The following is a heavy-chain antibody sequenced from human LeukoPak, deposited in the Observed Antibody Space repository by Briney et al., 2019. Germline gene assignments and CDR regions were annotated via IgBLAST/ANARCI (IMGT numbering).Heavy chain of an antibody. Sequence: GGSLRLSCAASGFTFSSYSMNWVRQAPGKGLEWVAVISYDGSNKYYADSVKGRFTISRDNSKNTLYLQMNSLRAEDTAAYYCARSYSSSRYYYYGMDVWGQGTTVTVSS. CDR3: ARSYSSSRYYYYGMDV. V-gene: IGHV3-30*03. J-gene: IGHJ6*02. CDR1: GFTFSSYS. D-gene: IGHD6-13*01. CDR2: ISYDGSNK.